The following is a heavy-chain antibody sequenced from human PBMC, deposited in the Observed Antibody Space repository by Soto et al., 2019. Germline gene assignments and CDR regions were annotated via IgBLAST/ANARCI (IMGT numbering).Heavy chain of an antibody. D-gene: IGHD3-10*01. V-gene: IGHV1-69*13. J-gene: IGHJ6*02. CDR1: GGTFSSYA. CDR2: IIPIFGTA. Sequence: GSSVKVSCKASGGTFSSYAISWVRQAPGQGLEWMGGIIPIFGTANYAQKFQGRVTITADESTSTAYMELSSLRSEDTAVYYCARGYGSGSYYLYYYYGMDVWGQGTTVTVS. CDR3: ARGYGSGSYYLYYYYGMDV.